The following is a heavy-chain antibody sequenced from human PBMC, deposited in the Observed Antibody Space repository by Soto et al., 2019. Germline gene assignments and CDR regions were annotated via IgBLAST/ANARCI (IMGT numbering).Heavy chain of an antibody. D-gene: IGHD6-13*01. CDR2: INAANGDT. Sequence: ASVKVPCKASGYTFTSYGIHWVRQAPGQRLEWMGWINAANGDTKYSPKFQGRVTITRYTAASTAYMELSSLRSEDTAVYYCVRRPVSATGIDWFDPWGQGTLVTVSS. CDR3: VRRPVSATGIDWFDP. CDR1: GYTFTSYG. J-gene: IGHJ5*02. V-gene: IGHV1-3*01.